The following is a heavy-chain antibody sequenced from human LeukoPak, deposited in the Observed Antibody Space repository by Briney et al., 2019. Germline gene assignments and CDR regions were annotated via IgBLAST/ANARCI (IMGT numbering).Heavy chain of an antibody. CDR1: GGSFSGYY. Sequence: PSETLSLTCAVYGGSFSGYYWSWIRQPPGKGLEWIGEINHSGSTNYNPSLKSRVTISVDTSKNQFSLKLSSVTAADTAVYYCARISLPRVWGSYRSLREVYFDYWGQGTLVTVSS. CDR3: ARISLPRVWGSYRSLREVYFDY. CDR2: INHSGST. D-gene: IGHD3-16*02. V-gene: IGHV4-34*01. J-gene: IGHJ4*02.